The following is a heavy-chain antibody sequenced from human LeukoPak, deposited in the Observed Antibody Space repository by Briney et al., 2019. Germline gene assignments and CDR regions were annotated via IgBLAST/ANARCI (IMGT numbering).Heavy chain of an antibody. CDR3: AKDLFPKYYDILTGSMDV. V-gene: IGHV3-23*01. CDR2: ISGSGGST. Sequence: PGGSLRLSCAASGFTFSSYGMSWVRQAPGKGLEWVSAISGSGGSTYYADSVKGRFTISRDNSKNTLYLQMNSLRAEDTAVYYCAKDLFPKYYDILTGSMDVWGKGTTVTISS. J-gene: IGHJ6*04. D-gene: IGHD3-9*01. CDR1: GFTFSSYG.